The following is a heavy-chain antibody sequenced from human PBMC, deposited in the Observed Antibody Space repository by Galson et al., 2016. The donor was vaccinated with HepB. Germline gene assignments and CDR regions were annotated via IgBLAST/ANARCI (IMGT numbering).Heavy chain of an antibody. CDR2: IFHSGIT. D-gene: IGHD1-26*01. CDR1: GDSISNDNW. V-gene: IGHV4-4*02. J-gene: IGHJ4*02. CDR3: VRGGSYYPSDY. Sequence: SETLSLTCAVSGDSISNDNWWSWVRQPPGTGLEWIAEIFHSGITNYNPSLKSRVTISMDKSKNQLSLIPNSVTAAYTAVYYCVRGGSYYPSDYWGQGTLVTVSS.